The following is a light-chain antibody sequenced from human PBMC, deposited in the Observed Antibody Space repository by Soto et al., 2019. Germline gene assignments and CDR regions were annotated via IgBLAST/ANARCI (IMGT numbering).Light chain of an antibody. Sequence: IVLTQSPATLSLSPLYRATLSFRASESVSSYLLWYQQKPGQDPRLLIYDASKRATGIPARFSGSGSETDFTLTISSLEPEDLGVYYCLHRMNWPLTFGQGTRREIK. J-gene: IGKJ5*01. V-gene: IGKV3-11*01. CDR2: DAS. CDR3: LHRMNWPLT. CDR1: ESVSSY.